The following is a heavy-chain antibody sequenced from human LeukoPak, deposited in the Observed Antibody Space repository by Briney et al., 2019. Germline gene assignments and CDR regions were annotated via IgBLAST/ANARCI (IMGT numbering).Heavy chain of an antibody. CDR1: GGSISSYY. V-gene: IGHV4-59*01. J-gene: IGHJ5*02. Sequence: SETLSLTCTVSGGSISSYYWSWIRQPPGKGLEWIGYIYYSGSTNYNPSLKSRVTISVDTSKNQFSLKLSSVTAADTAVYYCASAGITETTSWFDPWGQGTLVNVSS. D-gene: IGHD1-20*01. CDR3: ASAGITETTSWFDP. CDR2: IYYSGST.